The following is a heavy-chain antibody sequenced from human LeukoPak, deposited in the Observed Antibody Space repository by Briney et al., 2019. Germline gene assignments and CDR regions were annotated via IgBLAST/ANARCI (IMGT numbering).Heavy chain of an antibody. CDR2: ISGSGGST. Sequence: QSGGSLRLSCAASGFTFSSYAMSWVRQAPGKGLEWVSAISGSGGSTYYADSVKGRFTISRDNSKNTLFLQMNSLRAEDTALYYCAKGSSGYFLDLWGQGTLVTVSS. V-gene: IGHV3-23*01. CDR1: GFTFSSYA. J-gene: IGHJ5*02. D-gene: IGHD3-22*01. CDR3: AKGSSGYFLDL.